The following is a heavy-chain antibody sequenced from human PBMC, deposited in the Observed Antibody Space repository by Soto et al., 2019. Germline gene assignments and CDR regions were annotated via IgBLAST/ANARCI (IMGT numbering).Heavy chain of an antibody. D-gene: IGHD6-19*01. CDR1: GGTFSSYT. CDR2: IIPILGIA. J-gene: IGHJ4*02. V-gene: IGHV1-69*08. CDR3: AREPTRDPPGIAVAGNY. Sequence: QVQLVQSGAEVKKPGSSVKVSCKASGGTFSSYTISWVRQAPGQGIEWMGRIIPILGIANYAQKSQGRVTITADKSTSTAYMELSSLRSEDTAVYYCAREPTRDPPGIAVAGNYWGQGTLVTVSS.